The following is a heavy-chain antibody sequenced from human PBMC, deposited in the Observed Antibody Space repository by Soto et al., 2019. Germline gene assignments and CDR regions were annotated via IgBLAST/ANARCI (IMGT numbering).Heavy chain of an antibody. D-gene: IGHD4-4*01. J-gene: IGHJ3*02. CDR2: INSDGSST. Sequence: GGSLRLSCAASGFTFSSYWMHWVRQAPGKGLVWVSRINSDGSSTSYADSVKGRFTISRDNAKNTLYLQMNSLRAEDTAVYYCARVTTVTVYPSAFDIWGQGTMVTVSS. V-gene: IGHV3-74*01. CDR1: GFTFSSYW. CDR3: ARVTTVTVYPSAFDI.